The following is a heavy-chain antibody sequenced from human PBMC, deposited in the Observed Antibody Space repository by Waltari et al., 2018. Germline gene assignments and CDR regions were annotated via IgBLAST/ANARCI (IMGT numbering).Heavy chain of an antibody. CDR1: GFTFDDYA. CDR2: ISWNSCSI. D-gene: IGHD3-10*01. Sequence: EVQLVESGGGLVQPGRSLRLSCAASGFTFDDYAMHWVRQAPGKGLEWVSGISWNSCSIGYADSVKGRFTISRDNAKNSLYLQMNSLRAEDTALYYCAKDKEWFGELYYFDYWGQGTLVTVSS. V-gene: IGHV3-9*01. CDR3: AKDKEWFGELYYFDY. J-gene: IGHJ4*02.